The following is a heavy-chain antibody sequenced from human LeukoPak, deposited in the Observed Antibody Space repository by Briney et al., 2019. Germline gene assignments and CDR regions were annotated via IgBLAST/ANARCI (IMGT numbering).Heavy chain of an antibody. CDR2: MNPNSGNT. J-gene: IGHJ6*03. Sequence: GASVKVSCKASGYTFTSYDINWVRQATGQGLEWMGWMNPNSGNTGYAQKFQGRVTITRNTSISTAYMELSSLRSEDTAVYYCARGLMDSSSWYRVGYYYYYMDVWGKGTTVTVSS. CDR3: ARGLMDSSSWYRVGYYYYYMDV. D-gene: IGHD6-13*01. CDR1: GYTFTSYD. V-gene: IGHV1-8*03.